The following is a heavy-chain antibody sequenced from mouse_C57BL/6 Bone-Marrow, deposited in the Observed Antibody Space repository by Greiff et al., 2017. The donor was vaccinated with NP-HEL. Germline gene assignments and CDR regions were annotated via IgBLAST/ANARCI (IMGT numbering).Heavy chain of an antibody. J-gene: IGHJ4*01. V-gene: IGHV1-81*01. CDR2: IYPRSGNT. CDR3: ARPPITTGVATRAMDY. Sequence: VKLVESGAELARPGASVKLSCKASSYTFTSYGISWVKQRTGQGLEWIGEIYPRSGNTYYNEKFKGKATLTADKSSSTAYMELRSLTSEDSAVYFCARPPITTGVATRAMDYWGQGTSVTVSS. CDR1: SYTFTSYG. D-gene: IGHD1-1*01.